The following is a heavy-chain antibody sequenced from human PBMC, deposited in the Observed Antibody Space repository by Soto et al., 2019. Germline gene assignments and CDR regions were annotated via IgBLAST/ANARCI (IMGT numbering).Heavy chain of an antibody. Sequence: PSETLSLTCAVYGGSFSGYSWTWIRQPPGTGLEWIGEINHSGSTYYNPSLKSRVTISIDRSKNQFSLKLSSVTAADTAVYYCARVPDYWGQGILVTVSS. CDR3: ARVPDY. CDR1: GGSFSGYS. D-gene: IGHD2-2*01. CDR2: INHSGST. V-gene: IGHV4-34*01. J-gene: IGHJ4*02.